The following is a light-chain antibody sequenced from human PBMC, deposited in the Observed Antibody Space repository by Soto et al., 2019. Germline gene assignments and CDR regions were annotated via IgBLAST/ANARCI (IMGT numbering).Light chain of an antibody. V-gene: IGLV1-44*01. J-gene: IGLJ2*01. CDR1: SSNIGSNT. CDR2: SNN. CDR3: AAWDDSLNGPV. Sequence: QSVLTQPPSASGTPGQGVTISCSGSSSNIGSNTVNWYQQLPGTAPKLLIYSNNQRPSGVPDRFSGSKSGTSASLAISGLQSEDLADYYCAAWDDSLNGPVFGGGTRVTVL.